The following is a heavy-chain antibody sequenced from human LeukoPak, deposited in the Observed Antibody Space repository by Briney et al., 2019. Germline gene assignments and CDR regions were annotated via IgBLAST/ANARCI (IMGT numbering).Heavy chain of an antibody. Sequence: GGSLRLSCAASGFTFSSYSMNWVRQAPGKGLEWVSYISSSSSTIYYADSVKGRFTISRDNAKNSLYLQMNSLRAEDTAVHYCAREGKQLADAFDIWGQGTMVTVSS. D-gene: IGHD6-13*01. J-gene: IGHJ3*02. CDR2: ISSSSSTI. CDR1: GFTFSSYS. V-gene: IGHV3-48*01. CDR3: AREGKQLADAFDI.